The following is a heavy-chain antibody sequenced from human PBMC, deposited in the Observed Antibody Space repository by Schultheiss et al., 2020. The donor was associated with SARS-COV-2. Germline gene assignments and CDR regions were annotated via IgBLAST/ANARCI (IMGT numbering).Heavy chain of an antibody. V-gene: IGHV3-9*01. Sequence: GGSLRLSCAASGFTFDDYAMHWVRQAPGKGLEWVSGISWNSGSIGYADSVKGRFTISRDNAKNSLYLQMNSLRAEDTALYYCARALYYYDSSGYYTDNGVDYWGQGTLVTVSS. D-gene: IGHD3-22*01. J-gene: IGHJ4*02. CDR3: ARALYYYDSSGYYTDNGVDY. CDR2: ISWNSGSI. CDR1: GFTFDDYA.